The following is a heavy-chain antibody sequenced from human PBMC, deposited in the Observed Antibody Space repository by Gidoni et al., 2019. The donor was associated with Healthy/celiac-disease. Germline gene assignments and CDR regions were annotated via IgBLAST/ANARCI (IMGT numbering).Heavy chain of an antibody. J-gene: IGHJ4*02. CDR1: GGSISSYY. V-gene: IGHV4-59*01. D-gene: IGHD2-15*01. CDR2: IYYSGST. CDR3: ARFLGYCSGGSCYSSSPFDY. Sequence: QVQLQESGPGLVKPSETLSLTCPVSGGSISSYYWSWIRQPPGKGLEWIGYIYYSGSTNSNPSLKSRVTISVDTSKNQFSLKLSSVTAADTAVYYCARFLGYCSGGSCYSSSPFDYWGQGTLVTVSS.